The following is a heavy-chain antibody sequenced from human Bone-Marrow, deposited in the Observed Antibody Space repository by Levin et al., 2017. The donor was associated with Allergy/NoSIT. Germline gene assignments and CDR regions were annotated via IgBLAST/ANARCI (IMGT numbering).Heavy chain of an antibody. CDR3: ARGDLEPTLFDI. Sequence: SETLSLTCAISGASVSSKSATWNWIRQSPLRGLEWLGRTYYRSKWSNDYAVAVRSRITINPDTSKNQFSLQLNSVTPEDTAVYYCARGDLEPTLFDIWGQGTMVTVSS. CDR1: GASVSSKSAT. V-gene: IGHV6-1*01. D-gene: IGHD1-1*01. J-gene: IGHJ3*02. CDR2: TYYRSKWSN.